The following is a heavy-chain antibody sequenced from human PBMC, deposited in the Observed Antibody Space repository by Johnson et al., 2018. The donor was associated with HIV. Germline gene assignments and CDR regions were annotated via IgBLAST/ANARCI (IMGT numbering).Heavy chain of an antibody. D-gene: IGHD5-24*01. CDR3: AREALDGPGDDAFDI. J-gene: IGHJ3*02. Sequence: VQLVESGGGLVQPGGSLRLSCAASGFTFSSYDMNWVRQATGKGLEWVSSISGSDGATYYADSVKGRSTISRDNAKNSLYLQMNSLRAEDTALYYCAREALDGPGDDAFDIWGQGTMVTVSS. CDR2: ISGSDGAT. V-gene: IGHV3-48*04. CDR1: GFTFSSYD.